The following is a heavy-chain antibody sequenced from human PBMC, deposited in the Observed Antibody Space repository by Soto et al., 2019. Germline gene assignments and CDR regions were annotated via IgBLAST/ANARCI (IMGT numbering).Heavy chain of an antibody. J-gene: IGHJ5*02. CDR1: GFTFSSYS. D-gene: IGHD1-1*01. Sequence: EVQLVESGGGLVKPGGSLRLSCAASGFTFSSYSMNWVRQAPGKGLEWVSSISSSSSYRYYADSVKGRFTISRDNAKNSLYLQMNSLRAEDTAVYYCARELERRGGWFDPWGKGTLVTVSS. V-gene: IGHV3-21*01. CDR3: ARELERRGGWFDP. CDR2: ISSSSSYR.